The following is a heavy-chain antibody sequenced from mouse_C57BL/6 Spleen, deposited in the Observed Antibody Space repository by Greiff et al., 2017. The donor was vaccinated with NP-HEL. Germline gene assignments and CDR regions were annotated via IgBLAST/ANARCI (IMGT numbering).Heavy chain of an antibody. V-gene: IGHV1-63*01. J-gene: IGHJ3*01. Sequence: VQLQESGAELVRPGTSVKMSCKASGYTFTNYWIGWAKQRPGHGLEWIGDIYPGGGYTNYNEKFKGKATLTADKSSSTAYMQFSSLTSEDSAIYYCARSKDYDRAWFAYWGQGTLVTVSA. CDR1: GYTFTNYW. CDR2: IYPGGGYT. CDR3: ARSKDYDRAWFAY. D-gene: IGHD2-4*01.